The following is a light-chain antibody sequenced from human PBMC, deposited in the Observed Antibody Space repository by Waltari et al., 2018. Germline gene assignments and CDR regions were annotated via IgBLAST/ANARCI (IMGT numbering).Light chain of an antibody. J-gene: IGLJ3*02. CDR3: CSYAGRNIWV. V-gene: IGLV2-23*02. CDR1: SSNVGFYNL. CDR2: EVI. Sequence: QSALTQPASVSGSPGQSITISCTGTSSNVGFYNLVSWYQQHPDKAPKLLVYEVIERPSGVSGRFSASKSGNTASLTISGLQAEDEADYYCCSYAGRNIWVFGGGTKVTVL.